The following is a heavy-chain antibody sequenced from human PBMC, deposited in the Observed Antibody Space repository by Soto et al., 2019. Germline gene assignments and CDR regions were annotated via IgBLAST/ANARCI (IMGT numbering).Heavy chain of an antibody. V-gene: IGHV3-33*01. D-gene: IGHD6-6*01. CDR3: ARVRQLGRDGPDAFDI. CDR1: GFTFSSYG. Sequence: QVQLVESGGGVVQPGRSLRLSCAASGFTFSSYGMHWVRQAPGKGLEWVAVIWYDGSNKYYADSVKGRFTISRDNCKNTMYMQMNSLRAEDTAVYYCARVRQLGRDGPDAFDIWGQGTMVTVSS. J-gene: IGHJ3*02. CDR2: IWYDGSNK.